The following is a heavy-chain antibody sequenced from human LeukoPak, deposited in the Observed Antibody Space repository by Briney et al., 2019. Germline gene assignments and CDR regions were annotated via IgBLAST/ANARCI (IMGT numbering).Heavy chain of an antibody. CDR2: MNPNSGDT. D-gene: IGHD4-17*01. Sequence: GASVKVSCKASGYTFTTYDITWVRQATGQGLEWMGWMNPNSGDTAYAQKFQGRVAMTRDTSISTAYMELSSLRSDDTAVYYCARGMYGGSLDYWGQGTLVTVSS. V-gene: IGHV1-8*01. CDR1: GYTFTTYD. CDR3: ARGMYGGSLDY. J-gene: IGHJ4*02.